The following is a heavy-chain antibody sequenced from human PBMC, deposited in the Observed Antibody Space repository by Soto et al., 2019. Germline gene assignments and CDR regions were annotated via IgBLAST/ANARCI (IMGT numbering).Heavy chain of an antibody. J-gene: IGHJ4*02. V-gene: IGHV4-34*01. CDR2: INHSGST. D-gene: IGHD5-18*01. Sequence: SLTLSLTCAVYGGSFIGYSWSWFRQPPGKGLEWIGEINHSGSTNYNPSLKSRVIISVDTSKNQFSLKLSSVSAADLAVYYCARGSRGYSYGYSPARYWGQGTLVTVS. CDR3: ARGSRGYSYGYSPARY. CDR1: GGSFIGYS.